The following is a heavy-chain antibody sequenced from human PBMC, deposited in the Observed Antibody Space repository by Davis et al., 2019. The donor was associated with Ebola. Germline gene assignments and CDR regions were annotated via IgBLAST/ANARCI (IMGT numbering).Heavy chain of an antibody. CDR3: ARGVSTYYYDSSGYSYRFDP. V-gene: IGHV4-59*12. CDR2: IYYSGST. Sequence: GPLSLTCTVSGGSISSYYWSWLRQPRGKRLEWIGCIYYSGSTNYNPSLKSRVNISVDTSKNQFSLKLSSVTAADTAVYYCARGVSTYYYDSSGYSYRFDPWGQGTLVTVSS. CDR1: GGSISSYY. D-gene: IGHD3-22*01. J-gene: IGHJ5*02.